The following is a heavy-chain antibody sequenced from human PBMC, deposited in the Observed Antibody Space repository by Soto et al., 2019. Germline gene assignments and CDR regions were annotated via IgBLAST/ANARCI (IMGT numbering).Heavy chain of an antibody. J-gene: IGHJ6*02. Sequence: HPGGSLRLSCAASGFTFSSYGMHWVRQAPGKGLEWVALISYDGSNKYYADSVKGRFTISRDNSKNTLSLQVSSLRPEDTAVYYCAKDRDSSGWFSGYYYGVDVWGQGTTVTVS. CDR2: ISYDGSNK. CDR3: AKDRDSSGWFSGYYYGVDV. CDR1: GFTFSSYG. V-gene: IGHV3-30*18. D-gene: IGHD6-19*01.